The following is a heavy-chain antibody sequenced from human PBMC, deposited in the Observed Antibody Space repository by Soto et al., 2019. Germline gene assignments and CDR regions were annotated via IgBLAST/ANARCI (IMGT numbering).Heavy chain of an antibody. CDR3: AKETNAYEINY. CDR2: ISYDGNTQ. CDR1: GFIFSGYA. V-gene: IGHV3-30-3*01. D-gene: IGHD3-9*01. Sequence: QVQLVEPGGGVVQPGGSLRLSCAASGFIFSGYAMHWVRQAPGKGLEWVAVISYDGNTQYYADSVKDRFTVSRDNSNNILDVEMNYLRDGVTAMYYCAKETNAYEINYWGQGTLVTVSP. J-gene: IGHJ4*02.